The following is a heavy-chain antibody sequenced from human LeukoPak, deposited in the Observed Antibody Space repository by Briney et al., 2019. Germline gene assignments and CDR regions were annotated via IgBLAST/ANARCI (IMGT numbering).Heavy chain of an antibody. D-gene: IGHD3-10*01. CDR3: ARQFDTDNWFDP. Sequence: SETLSLTCTVSGYSISSNYYWGWIRQPPGKGLEWIGSLYHSGSTYYNPSLKSRVTISVDTSKNQFSLKLSSVTAADTAVYYCARQFDTDNWFDPWGQGTLVTVSS. CDR2: LYHSGST. J-gene: IGHJ5*02. V-gene: IGHV4-38-2*02. CDR1: GYSISSNYY.